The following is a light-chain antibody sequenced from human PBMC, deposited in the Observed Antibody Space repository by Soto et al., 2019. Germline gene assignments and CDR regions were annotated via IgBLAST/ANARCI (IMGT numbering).Light chain of an antibody. J-gene: IGKJ2*01. V-gene: IGKV1-9*01. CDR2: GAS. CDR1: QGISTY. CDR3: QQLNSDWYA. Sequence: DIQLTQSPSFLSASVGDRVIITCRASQGISTYLAWYLQRPGIPPKLLIYGASTLQSGVPSRFSGSGSGTEFTLTISSLKPEDFGTYYCQQLNSDWYAFGQGTKLEIQ.